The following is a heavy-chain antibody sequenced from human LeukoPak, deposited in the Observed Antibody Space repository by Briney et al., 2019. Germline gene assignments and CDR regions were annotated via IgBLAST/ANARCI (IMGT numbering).Heavy chain of an antibody. J-gene: IGHJ4*02. V-gene: IGHV3-23*01. CDR1: GFTFSSYS. CDR2: ISGTGVAT. D-gene: IGHD6-6*01. CDR3: ATLYLSSSSWSY. Sequence: GGSLRLSCAASGFTFSSYSMNWVRQAPGKGLEWVSSISGTGVATYYADSVKGRFTISRDNSKNTLYLQMDSLRAEDTAVYYCATLYLSSSSWSYWGQGTLVTVSS.